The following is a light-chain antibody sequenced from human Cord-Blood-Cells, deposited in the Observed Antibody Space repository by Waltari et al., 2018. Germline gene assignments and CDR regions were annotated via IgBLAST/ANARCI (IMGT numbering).Light chain of an antibody. CDR3: QQYYSTPYT. J-gene: IGKJ2*01. V-gene: IGKV3-11*01. CDR1: QSVSSY. CDR2: DAS. Sequence: ELVLTQSPATLSLSPGERATLSCRASQSVSSYLAWYQQKPGQAPRLLIYDASNRATGIPARFSGSGSGTDYTLTISSLQPEDFATYYCQQYYSTPYTFGQGTKLEIK.